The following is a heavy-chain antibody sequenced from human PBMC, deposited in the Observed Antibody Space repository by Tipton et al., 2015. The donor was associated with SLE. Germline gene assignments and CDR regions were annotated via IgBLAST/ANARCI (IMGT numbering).Heavy chain of an antibody. V-gene: IGHV4-59*12. CDR1: GGSMNDYY. CDR3: ARIRPGHGDPFDF. D-gene: IGHD4-17*01. J-gene: IGHJ4*02. CDR2: IYYTGSS. Sequence: TLSLTCTVSGGSMNDYYWSWIRQPPGKGLEWIGYIYYTGSSNHNPSLKGRVTMSVDTSKNQVSLKLTSVTAADTAVYYCARIRPGHGDPFDFWGQGTLVTVSS.